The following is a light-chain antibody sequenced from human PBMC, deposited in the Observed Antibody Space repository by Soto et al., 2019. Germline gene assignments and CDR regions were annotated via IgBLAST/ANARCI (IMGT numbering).Light chain of an antibody. Sequence: EIVLTQSPGTLSLSPGERATLSCRASQSVSRIYLAWYQHKPGQAPRLLIYGASIRATGIPDRFSGSGSGTDFNLTISRLEPEDFAVYYCQQYGSSSWTFGRGTTVEIK. J-gene: IGKJ1*01. CDR1: QSVSRIY. CDR2: GAS. CDR3: QQYGSSSWT. V-gene: IGKV3-20*01.